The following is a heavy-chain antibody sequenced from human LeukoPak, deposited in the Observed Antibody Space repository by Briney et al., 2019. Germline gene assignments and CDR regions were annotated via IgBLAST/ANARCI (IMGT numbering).Heavy chain of an antibody. CDR2: INHRSRT. CDR3: ARGRYYYGSGRRYHFDY. J-gene: IGHJ4*02. Sequence: SETLSLTCAVYGGSFSGSYWSWIRKPPGKGRKGCGEINHRSRTNYNPSIKSRVTISVDASKNHFSLKLSSVTAADPAVYYCARGRYYYGSGRRYHFDYWGQGTLVTVSS. V-gene: IGHV4-34*01. CDR1: GGSFSGSY. D-gene: IGHD3-10*01.